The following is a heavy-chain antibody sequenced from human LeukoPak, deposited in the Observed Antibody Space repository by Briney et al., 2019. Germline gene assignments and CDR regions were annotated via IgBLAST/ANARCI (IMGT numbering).Heavy chain of an antibody. CDR1: GFTFSSYA. CDR3: ARAPTRWHNYFDP. D-gene: IGHD1-14*01. Sequence: GGSLRLSCAASGFTFSSYAMHWVRQAPGKGLEWVAVISYDGSNKYYADSVKGRFTISREDAKNSLYLQMNNLRAGDTAVYYCARAPTRWHNYFDPWGQGTPVTVPS. V-gene: IGHV3-30*14. CDR2: ISYDGSNK. J-gene: IGHJ5*02.